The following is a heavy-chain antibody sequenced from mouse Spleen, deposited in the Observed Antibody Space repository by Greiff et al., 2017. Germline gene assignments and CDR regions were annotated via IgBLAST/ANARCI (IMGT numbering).Heavy chain of an antibody. CDR1: GFSLTSYG. Sequence: VQGVESGPGLVQPSQSLSITCTVSGFSLTSYGVHWVRQSPGKGLEWLGVIWRGGSTDYNAAFMSRLSITKDNSKSQVFFKMNSLQADDTAIYYCAKNSHRYEAMDYWGQGTSVTVSS. CDR3: AKNSHRYEAMDY. CDR2: IWRGGST. D-gene: IGHD2-14*01. J-gene: IGHJ4*01. V-gene: IGHV2-5*01.